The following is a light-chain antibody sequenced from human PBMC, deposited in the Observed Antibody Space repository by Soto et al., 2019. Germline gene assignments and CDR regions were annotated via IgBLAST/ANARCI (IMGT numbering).Light chain of an antibody. CDR2: DAS. J-gene: IGKJ1*01. Sequence: DIQMTQSPSSLSASVGDRVIITCQASQNINNYLNWYQQKPGRAPKLLIYDASNLEAGVPSRFRGSGAGTDFTFTISRLQPEDIATYYCQQYENLPTFGQGTKVDIK. CDR3: QQYENLPT. CDR1: QNINNY. V-gene: IGKV1-33*01.